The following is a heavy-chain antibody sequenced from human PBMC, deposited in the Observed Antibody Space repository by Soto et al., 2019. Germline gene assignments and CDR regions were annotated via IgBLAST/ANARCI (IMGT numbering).Heavy chain of an antibody. CDR3: ARHGDYYGSGTFDY. CDR1: GGSISSYY. V-gene: IGHV4-59*08. J-gene: IGHJ4*02. D-gene: IGHD3-10*01. Sequence: NPSETLSLTCTVSGGSISSYYWSWIRQPPGKGLEWIGYIYYSGSTNYNPSLKSRVTISVDTSKNQFSLKLSSVTAADTAVYYCARHGDYYGSGTFDYWGQGTLVTVSS. CDR2: IYYSGST.